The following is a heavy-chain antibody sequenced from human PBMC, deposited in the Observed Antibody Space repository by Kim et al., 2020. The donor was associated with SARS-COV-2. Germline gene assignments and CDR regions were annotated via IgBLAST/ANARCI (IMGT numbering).Heavy chain of an antibody. D-gene: IGHD1-1*01. CDR2: IVVGSGNT. CDR1: GFTFTSSA. Sequence: SVKVSCKASGFTFTSSAVQWVRQARGQRLEWIGWIVVGSGNTNYAQKFQERVTITRDMSTSTAYMELSSLRSEDTAVYYCAADWMNVDAFDIWGQGTMVTVSS. J-gene: IGHJ3*02. V-gene: IGHV1-58*01. CDR3: AADWMNVDAFDI.